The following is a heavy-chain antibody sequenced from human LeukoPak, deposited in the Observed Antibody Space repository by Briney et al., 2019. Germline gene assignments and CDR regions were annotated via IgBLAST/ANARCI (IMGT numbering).Heavy chain of an antibody. V-gene: IGHV3-74*01. J-gene: IGHJ3*02. D-gene: IGHD2-21*02. CDR1: GFTFISYW. Sequence: GGSLRLSVSASGFTFISYWMHWVRQGPGDGLVGVSRINNDAISTSYAYSVKGRFTISRDNAKNTLYLQMNSVRAGDTAVYYCASLVVTDNWAFDIWGQGTMVIVSS. CDR3: ASLVVTDNWAFDI. CDR2: INNDAIST.